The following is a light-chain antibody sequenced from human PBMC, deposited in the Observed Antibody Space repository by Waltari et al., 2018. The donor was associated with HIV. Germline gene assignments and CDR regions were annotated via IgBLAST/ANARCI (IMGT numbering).Light chain of an antibody. J-gene: IGLJ1*01. V-gene: IGLV2-14*01. CDR2: EVN. CDR1: SSDVGGYNS. CDR3: SSYTSSSTPV. Sequence: QSALTQPASVSGSPGQSISISCTGTSSDVGGYNSVPWYQQHPGKAPKLMIYEVNNRPSGVSNRFSGSKSGNTPSLTISGLQAEDEADYYCSSYTSSSTPVFGTGTKVTVL.